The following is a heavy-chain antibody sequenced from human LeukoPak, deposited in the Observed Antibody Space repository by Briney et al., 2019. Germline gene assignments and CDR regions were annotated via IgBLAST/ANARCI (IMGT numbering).Heavy chain of an antibody. V-gene: IGHV4-61*02. CDR1: GGSISSGSYY. CDR2: IYTSGST. CDR3: ARLQGYCSSTSCPGG. D-gene: IGHD2-2*01. Sequence: RPSQTLSLTCTVSGGSISSGSYYWSWIRQPAGKGLEWIGRIYTSGSTNYNPSLKSRVTISVDTSKNQFSLKLSSVTAADTAVYYCARLQGYCSSTSCPGGWGQGTLVTVSS. J-gene: IGHJ4*02.